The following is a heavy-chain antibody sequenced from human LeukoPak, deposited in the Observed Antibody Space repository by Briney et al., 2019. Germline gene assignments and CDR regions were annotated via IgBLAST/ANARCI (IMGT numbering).Heavy chain of an antibody. Sequence: VASVKVSCKASGYTFTSYAMNWVRQAPGQGLEWMGWINTNTGNPTYAQGFTGRFVFSLDTSVSTAYLQISSLKAEDTAVYYCASNYGSGSYYKDYYYGMDVWGQGTTVTVSS. J-gene: IGHJ6*02. CDR2: INTNTGNP. V-gene: IGHV7-4-1*02. D-gene: IGHD3-10*01. CDR3: ASNYGSGSYYKDYYYGMDV. CDR1: GYTFTSYA.